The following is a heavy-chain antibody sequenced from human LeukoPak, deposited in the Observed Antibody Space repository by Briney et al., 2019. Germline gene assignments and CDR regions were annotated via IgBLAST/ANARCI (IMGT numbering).Heavy chain of an antibody. D-gene: IGHD2-15*01. Sequence: GGSLRLSCAASGFTFSSYSMNWVRQPPGKGLEWVSSISSSGSYIYYADSVKGRFSISRDSAKNSLYLQMNSLRAEDTAVYYCARGPQFCSGGICYGYYFDYWGQGTLVTVSS. CDR2: ISSSGSYI. J-gene: IGHJ4*02. CDR3: ARGPQFCSGGICYGYYFDY. V-gene: IGHV3-21*01. CDR1: GFTFSSYS.